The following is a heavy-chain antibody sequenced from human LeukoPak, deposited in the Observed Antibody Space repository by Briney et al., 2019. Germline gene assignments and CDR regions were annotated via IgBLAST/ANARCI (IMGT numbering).Heavy chain of an antibody. J-gene: IGHJ6*02. D-gene: IGHD1-26*01. CDR2: IYHSGST. Sequence: KPSETLSLTCTVSGGSISSSNWWSWVRQPPGKGLEWIGEIYHSGSTNYNPSLKSRVTISVDKSKNQFSLKLSSVTAADTAVYYCAREQYSGSYYSYYYYGMDVWGQGTTVTVSS. CDR1: GGSISSSNW. V-gene: IGHV4-4*02. CDR3: AREQYSGSYYSYYYYGMDV.